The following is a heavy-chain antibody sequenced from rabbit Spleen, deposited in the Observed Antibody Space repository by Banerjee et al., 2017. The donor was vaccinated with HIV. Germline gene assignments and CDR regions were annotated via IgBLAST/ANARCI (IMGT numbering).Heavy chain of an antibody. D-gene: IGHD1-1*01. CDR3: ARDTSSSFSSYGMDL. CDR1: GVSFSSSSY. J-gene: IGHJ6*01. V-gene: IGHV1S40*01. Sequence: QSLEESGGDLVKPGASLTLTCTASGVSFSSSSYMCWVRQAPEKGLEWIACIDTGSSGFTYFATWAKGRFTCSKTSSTTVTLQMTRLTAADTATYFCARDTSSSFSSYGMDLWGQGTLVTVS. CDR2: IDTGSSGFT.